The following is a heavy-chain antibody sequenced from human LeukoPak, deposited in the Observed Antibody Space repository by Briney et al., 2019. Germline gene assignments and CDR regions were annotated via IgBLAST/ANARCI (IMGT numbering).Heavy chain of an antibody. Sequence: GASVKVSCKASGYTFTGYYMHWVRQAPGRGLEWMGWINPNSGGTNYAQKFQGRVTMTRDTSISTAYMELSRLRSDDTAVYYCARDHTNWNPTTETYYYYYMDVWGKGTTVTVSS. D-gene: IGHD1-1*01. J-gene: IGHJ6*03. CDR1: GYTFTGYY. CDR3: ARDHTNWNPTTETYYYYYMDV. V-gene: IGHV1-2*02. CDR2: INPNSGGT.